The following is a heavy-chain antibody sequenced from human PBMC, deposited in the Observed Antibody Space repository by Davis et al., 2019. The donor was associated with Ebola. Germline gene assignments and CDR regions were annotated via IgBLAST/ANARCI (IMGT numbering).Heavy chain of an antibody. V-gene: IGHV1-18*01. CDR1: GFIFSSYG. CDR2: VSGYTGNT. CDR3: ARGTYFDY. Sequence: ASVKVSCKTSGFIFSSYGITWVRQAPGQGLEWMGWVSGYTGNTFYAQKFQGRVSMTTDASTTTAYLELRSLRSDDTAVYFCARGTYFDYWGQGTLVTVSS. J-gene: IGHJ4*02. D-gene: IGHD3-10*01.